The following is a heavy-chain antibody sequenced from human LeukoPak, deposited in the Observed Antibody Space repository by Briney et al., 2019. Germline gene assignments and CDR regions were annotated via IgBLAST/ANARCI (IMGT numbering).Heavy chain of an antibody. CDR2: INSDGINT. D-gene: IGHD4-11*01. Sequence: GGSLRLSCAASGFTFSNYWMHWVRQAPGKGLVWVSRINSDGINTSYADSVKGRFTISRDNAKNTLNLQMNSLRAEDTAVYYCARVGIRIYSNYYYMDVWGKGTTVTVSS. CDR1: GFTFSNYW. J-gene: IGHJ6*03. V-gene: IGHV3-74*01. CDR3: ARVGIRIYSNYYYMDV.